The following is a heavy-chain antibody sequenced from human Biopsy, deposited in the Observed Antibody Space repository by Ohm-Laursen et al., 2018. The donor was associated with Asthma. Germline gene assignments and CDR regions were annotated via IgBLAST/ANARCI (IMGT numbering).Heavy chain of an antibody. CDR3: ARVLESSSRGPFYVFTLDV. D-gene: IGHD6-13*01. V-gene: IGHV3-11*01. CDR2: SSSSGSTK. J-gene: IGHJ6*02. Sequence: SRRLSCTASGFSFGDFFMTWVRQATGKGLEWVASSSSSGSTKYRSESVLGRCTISRDNTQKSMALEPRSLRVEDTAIYYCARVLESSSRGPFYVFTLDVWGQGTPVAVSS. CDR1: GFSFGDFF.